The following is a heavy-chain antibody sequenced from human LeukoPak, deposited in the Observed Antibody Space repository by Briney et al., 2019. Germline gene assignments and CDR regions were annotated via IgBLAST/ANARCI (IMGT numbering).Heavy chain of an antibody. J-gene: IGHJ4*02. CDR1: GGSISSSSYY. CDR2: IYYSGST. CDR3: ARVPNSYGLSYYFDY. D-gene: IGHD5-18*01. Sequence: PSETLSLTCTVSGGSISSSSYYWSWIRQPPGKGLEWIGYIYYSGSTNYNPSLKSRVTISVDTSKNQFSLKLSSVTAADTAVYYCARVPNSYGLSYYFDYWGQGTLVTVSS. V-gene: IGHV4-61*01.